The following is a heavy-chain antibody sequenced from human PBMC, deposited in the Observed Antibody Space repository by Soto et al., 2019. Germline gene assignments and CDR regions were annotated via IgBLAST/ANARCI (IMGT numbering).Heavy chain of an antibody. D-gene: IGHD2-2*02. CDR1: GFTFSSYE. V-gene: IGHV3-48*03. Sequence: AGGSLRLSCAASGFTFSSYEMNWVRQAPGKGLEWVSYISSSGSTIYYADSVKGRFTISRDNAKNSLYLQMNSLRAEDTAVYYCARADIVVVPAAINLYYYYGMDVWGQGTTVTVSS. J-gene: IGHJ6*02. CDR2: ISSSGSTI. CDR3: ARADIVVVPAAINLYYYYGMDV.